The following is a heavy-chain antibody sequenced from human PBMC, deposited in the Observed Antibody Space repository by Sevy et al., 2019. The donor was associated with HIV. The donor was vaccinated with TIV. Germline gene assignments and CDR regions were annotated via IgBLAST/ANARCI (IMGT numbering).Heavy chain of an antibody. CDR1: GGSITSLY. CDR3: AGENAWGRGYS. J-gene: IGHJ4*02. V-gene: IGHV4-59*08. Sequence: SETLSLTCTVSGGSITSLYWNWIRQPPGKGLEGIPNIYYNGHINYNPSLKSRVTLSLDTSKNQFSLRLSSVTAADTAMYYCAGENAWGRGYSWGQGTLGTVSS. D-gene: IGHD1-26*01. CDR2: IYYNGHI.